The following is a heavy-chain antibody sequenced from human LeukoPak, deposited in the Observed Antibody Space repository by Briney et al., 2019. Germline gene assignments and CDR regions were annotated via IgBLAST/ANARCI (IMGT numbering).Heavy chain of an antibody. CDR3: ARSRITMITYFEY. D-gene: IGHD3-22*01. J-gene: IGHJ4*02. CDR1: GGSISSGDYC. V-gene: IGHV4-30-4*01. Sequence: PSQTLSLTCTVSGGSISSGDYCWSWIRQPPGKGLEWIGYIYYSGSTYYNPSLKSRVTISVDTSKNQFSLKLSSVTAADTAVYYCARSRITMITYFEYWGQGTLVTASS. CDR2: IYYSGST.